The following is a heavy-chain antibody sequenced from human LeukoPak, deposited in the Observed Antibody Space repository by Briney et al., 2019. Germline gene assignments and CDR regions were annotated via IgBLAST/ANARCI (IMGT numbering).Heavy chain of an antibody. Sequence: PGRSLRLSCAPSGFFFSTDWMTWVRQAPGKGLEWVATINYDGNENFYINSVTGRFTISRDNAKHSLYLQMTSVPAAHPAVYYCVRESFSRGDFNWGQGTLVSVSS. CDR2: INYDGNEN. V-gene: IGHV3-7*01. CDR3: VRESFSRGDFN. D-gene: IGHD7-27*01. CDR1: GFFFSTDW. J-gene: IGHJ4*02.